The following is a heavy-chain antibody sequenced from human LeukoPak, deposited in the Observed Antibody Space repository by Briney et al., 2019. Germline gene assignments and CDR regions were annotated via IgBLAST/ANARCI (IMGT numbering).Heavy chain of an antibody. CDR1: GYTLTELS. J-gene: IGHJ4*02. CDR2: FDPDDGET. D-gene: IGHD3-16*01. CDR3: ATDPWGMNNY. V-gene: IGHV1-24*01. Sequence: AAVKVSCKVSGYTLTELSMHWVRQAPGKGLGWMGGFDPDDGETIYAQEFQGRVTMTEDTSTDTAYMELSSLRSEDTAVYYCATDPWGMNNYWGQGTLVTVSS.